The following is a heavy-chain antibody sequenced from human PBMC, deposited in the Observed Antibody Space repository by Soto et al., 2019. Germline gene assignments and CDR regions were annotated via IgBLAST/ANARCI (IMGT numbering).Heavy chain of an antibody. Sequence: ASVKVSCKASGYTFTGYYMHWVRQAPGQGLEWMGWINPNSGGTNYAQKFQGWVTMTRDTSISTAYMELSRLRSDDTAVYYCARDRARSGYYETYYCYGMDVWGQGTTVTVSS. CDR3: ARDRARSGYYETYYCYGMDV. V-gene: IGHV1-2*04. J-gene: IGHJ6*02. CDR2: INPNSGGT. CDR1: GYTFTGYY. D-gene: IGHD3-3*01.